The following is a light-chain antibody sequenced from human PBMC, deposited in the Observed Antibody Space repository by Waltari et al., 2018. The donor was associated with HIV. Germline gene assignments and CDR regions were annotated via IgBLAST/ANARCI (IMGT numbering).Light chain of an antibody. Sequence: QSILTQPPSVSAAPGQTVSTSCSVPSSTIDTTYVSWYQQFPGTASKLLIYENEKRPAGIPDRFSGSKSDSSATLDITGLHTADEADYHCGTWDRSLRIFGGGTRLTVL. CDR2: ENE. CDR3: GTWDRSLRI. CDR1: SSTIDTTY. V-gene: IGLV1-51*02. J-gene: IGLJ2*01.